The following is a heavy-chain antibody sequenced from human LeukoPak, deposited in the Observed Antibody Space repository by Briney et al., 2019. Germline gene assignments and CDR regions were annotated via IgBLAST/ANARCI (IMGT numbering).Heavy chain of an antibody. Sequence: GASVKVSCKASGYTFTGYYMHWVRQAPGQGLEWMGWINPNSGGTNYAQKFQGRVTMTRDTSISTAYMELSRLRSDDTAVYYCARSGRRRITIFGVAPGSYNWFDPWGQGTLVTVSS. J-gene: IGHJ5*02. CDR2: INPNSGGT. D-gene: IGHD3-3*01. V-gene: IGHV1-2*02. CDR3: ARSGRRRITIFGVAPGSYNWFDP. CDR1: GYTFTGYY.